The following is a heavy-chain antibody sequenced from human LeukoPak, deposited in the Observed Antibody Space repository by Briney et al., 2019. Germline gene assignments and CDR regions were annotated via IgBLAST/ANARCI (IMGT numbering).Heavy chain of an antibody. Sequence: GSLRLSCAASGFPFSSYSMNWVRQAPGKGLEWVSSISSSSSYIYYADSVKGRFTISRDNAKNSLYLQMNSLRAEDTAVYYCARLMGHYYYGMDVWGQGTTVAVSS. J-gene: IGHJ6*02. CDR2: ISSSSSYI. V-gene: IGHV3-21*01. CDR1: GFPFSSYS. D-gene: IGHD2-8*01. CDR3: ARLMGHYYYGMDV.